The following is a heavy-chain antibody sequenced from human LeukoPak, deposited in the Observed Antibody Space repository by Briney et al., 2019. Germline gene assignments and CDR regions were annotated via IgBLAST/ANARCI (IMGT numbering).Heavy chain of an antibody. Sequence: GGSLRLSCAASGFTFSTYAMSWVRQAPGKGLEWVSGISGSAGSTYYADSVKGQFTISRDNSKKTLYLQMNSLRAEDTAVYYCAKEDCSSSICYRIAPFDPWGQGTLVTVSS. D-gene: IGHD2-2*01. J-gene: IGHJ5*02. CDR2: ISGSAGST. CDR3: AKEDCSSSICYRIAPFDP. CDR1: GFTFSTYA. V-gene: IGHV3-23*01.